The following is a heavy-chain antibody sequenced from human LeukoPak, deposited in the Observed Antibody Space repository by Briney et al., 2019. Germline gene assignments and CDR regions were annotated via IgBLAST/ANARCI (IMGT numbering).Heavy chain of an antibody. CDR3: AREGDGYNYAPFDY. CDR2: INPNSGGT. Sequence: ASVKVSCKASGYTFTGYYMHWVRQAPGQGLEWMGWINPNSGGTNYAQKFQGRVTMTRDTSISTAYMELSSLRSEDTAVYYCAREGDGYNYAPFDYWGQGTLVTVSS. CDR1: GYTFTGYY. V-gene: IGHV1-2*02. D-gene: IGHD5-24*01. J-gene: IGHJ4*02.